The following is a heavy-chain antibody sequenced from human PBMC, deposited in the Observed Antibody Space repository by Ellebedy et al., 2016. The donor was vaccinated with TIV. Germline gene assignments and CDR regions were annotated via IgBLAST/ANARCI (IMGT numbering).Heavy chain of an antibody. J-gene: IGHJ4*02. V-gene: IGHV5-10-1*01. CDR3: ARHDGLELGEGFDY. Sequence: GESLKISCKGSGYSFTSYWISWVRQMPGKGLEWMGRIDPSDSYTNYSPSFQGHVTISADKSISTAYLQWSRLKASDTAMYYWARHDGLELGEGFDYWGQGTLVAVSS. CDR2: IDPSDSYT. D-gene: IGHD1-7*01. CDR1: GYSFTSYW.